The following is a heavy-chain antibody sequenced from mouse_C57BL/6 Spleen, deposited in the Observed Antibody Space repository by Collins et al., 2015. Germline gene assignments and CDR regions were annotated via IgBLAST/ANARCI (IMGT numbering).Heavy chain of an antibody. J-gene: IGHJ4*01. CDR2: IYPGSGST. CDR1: GYTFTSYW. V-gene: IGHV1-55*01. Sequence: QVQLQQPGAELVKPGASVKMSCKASGYTFTSYWITWVKQRPGQGLEWIGDIYPGSGSTNYNEKFKSKATPTVDTSSSTAYMQLSSLTSEDSAVYYCARDSPGYYAMDYWGQGTSVTVSS. D-gene: IGHD3-2*01. CDR3: ARDSPGYYAMDY.